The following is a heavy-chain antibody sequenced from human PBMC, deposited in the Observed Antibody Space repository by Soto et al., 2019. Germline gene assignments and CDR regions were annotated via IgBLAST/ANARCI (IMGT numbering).Heavy chain of an antibody. CDR1: GFMFNNYA. CDR3: AKGLYYYDSSGYRLVDY. V-gene: IGHV3-23*01. CDR2: VSVSGGTT. J-gene: IGHJ4*02. Sequence: GGSLRLSCAASGFMFNNYAMSWVRQAPGKGLEWVSTVSVSGGTTYYADSLKGRFTISRDNSKKTVYLQMNRLRADDTAIYYCAKGLYYYDSSGYRLVDYWGQGTLVT. D-gene: IGHD3-22*01.